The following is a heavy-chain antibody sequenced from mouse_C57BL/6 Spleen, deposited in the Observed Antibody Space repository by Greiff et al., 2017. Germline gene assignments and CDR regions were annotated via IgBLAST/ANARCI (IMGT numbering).Heavy chain of an antibody. J-gene: IGHJ2*01. D-gene: IGHD1-1*01. V-gene: IGHV5-12*01. CDR1: GFTFSDYY. CDR2: ISNGGGST. Sequence: DVMLVESGGGLVQPGGSLKLSCAASGFTFSDYYMYWVRQTPEKRLEWVAYISNGGGSTYYPDTVKGRFTISRDNAKNTLYLQMSRLKSEDTAMYYCARREDYYGLYFDYWGQGTTLTVSS. CDR3: ARREDYYGLYFDY.